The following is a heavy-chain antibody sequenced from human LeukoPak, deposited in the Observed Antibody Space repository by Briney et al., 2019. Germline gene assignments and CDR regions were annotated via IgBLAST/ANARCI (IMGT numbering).Heavy chain of an antibody. CDR2: ISDSGGST. CDR1: GLTFSSHA. V-gene: IGHV3-23*01. Sequence: GGSLRLSCAASGLTFSSHAMSWVRQAPGKGLEWVSAISDSGGSTYYADSVKGRFTISRDNSKNTLYLQMNSLRAEDTAVYYCAKDRSGLELDYWGQGTLVTVSS. D-gene: IGHD1-26*01. J-gene: IGHJ4*02. CDR3: AKDRSGLELDY.